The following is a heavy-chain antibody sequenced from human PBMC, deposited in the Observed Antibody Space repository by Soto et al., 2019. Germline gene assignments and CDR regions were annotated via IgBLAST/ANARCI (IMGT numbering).Heavy chain of an antibody. CDR3: VRDQKYFRVNGNWFDS. CDR2: VSGNNGAS. Sequence: QVQLMQSGTEVKKPGASVTVSCKASGYTSADFGISWVRQAPGQGLEWMGWVSGNNGASNPAPKIQGRITMTFDTSTGGSYMALRSLRSDDAAIYYCVRDQKYFRVNGNWFDSWGQGTLVSVSS. J-gene: IGHJ5*01. V-gene: IGHV1-18*04. D-gene: IGHD2-2*01. CDR1: GYTSADFG.